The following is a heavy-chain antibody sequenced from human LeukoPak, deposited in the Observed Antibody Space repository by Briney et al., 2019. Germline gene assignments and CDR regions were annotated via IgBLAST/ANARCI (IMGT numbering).Heavy chain of an antibody. V-gene: IGHV3-48*04. J-gene: IGHJ4*02. CDR3: TRGGASSSWFWVY. Sequence: GGSLRLSCAASGFTFSNYPMNWVRQAPGKRLEWVSYIGSGGSPIYYADSVRGRFSISRDNAKNSLYLQMSSLRAEDTAVYYCTRGGASSSWFWVYWGQGTLVTVSS. D-gene: IGHD6-13*01. CDR1: GFTFSNYP. CDR2: IGSGGSPI.